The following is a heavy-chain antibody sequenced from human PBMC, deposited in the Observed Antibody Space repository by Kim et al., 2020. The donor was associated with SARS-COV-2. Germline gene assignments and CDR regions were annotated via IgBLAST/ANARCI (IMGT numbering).Heavy chain of an antibody. CDR2: IYYSGST. CDR1: GGSISSGGYY. CDR3: ARDTAMVRGVRTFDY. D-gene: IGHD3-10*01. V-gene: IGHV4-31*03. Sequence: SETLSLTCTVSGGSISSGGYYWSWIRQHPGKGLEWIGYIYYSGSTYYNLSLKSRVTISVDTSKNQFSLKLSSVTAADTAVYYCARDTAMVRGVRTFDYWGQGTLVTVSS. J-gene: IGHJ4*02.